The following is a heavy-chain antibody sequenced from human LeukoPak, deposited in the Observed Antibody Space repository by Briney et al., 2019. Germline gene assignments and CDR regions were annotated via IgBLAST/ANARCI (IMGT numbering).Heavy chain of an antibody. CDR1: GFTLRSYG. V-gene: IGHV3-13*01. CDR2: IGISDDT. D-gene: IGHD6-19*01. J-gene: IGHJ4*02. CDR3: ARGGIQVSGIDEIDY. Sequence: GGSLRFSCAASGFTLRSYGMHWVRQVTGKGLEWVSAIGISDDTYYQGSVKGRFTISRENAKNSLYLQMNSLTAGDTAVYYCARGGIQVSGIDEIDYWGQGTLVTVSS.